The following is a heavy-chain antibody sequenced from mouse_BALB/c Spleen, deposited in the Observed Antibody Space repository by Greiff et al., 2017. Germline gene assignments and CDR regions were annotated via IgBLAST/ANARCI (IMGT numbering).Heavy chain of an antibody. V-gene: IGHV14-3*02. J-gene: IGHJ4*01. CDR3: WTYDYDGDYNAMDY. CDR2: IDPANGNT. Sequence: VHVKQSGAELVKPGASVKLSCTASGFNIKDTYMHWVKQRPEQGLEWIGRIDPANGNTNYDPKFQGKATITADTSSNTAYLQLSSLTSEDTAVYYYWTYDYDGDYNAMDYWGQGTSVTVSS. D-gene: IGHD2-4*01. CDR1: GFNIKDTY.